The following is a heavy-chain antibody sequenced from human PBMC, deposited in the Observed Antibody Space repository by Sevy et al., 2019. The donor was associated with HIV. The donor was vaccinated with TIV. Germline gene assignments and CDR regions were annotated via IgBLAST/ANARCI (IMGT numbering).Heavy chain of an antibody. CDR3: SGENAWGRGYS. CDR1: GGSITSLY. J-gene: IGHJ4*02. CDR2: IYYNGHI. Sequence: SETLSLTCTVSGGSITSLYWNWIRQPPGKGLEWIANIYYNGHINYNPSLKSRVTLSLDTSKNQFSLRLSSVTAADMAMYYCSGENAWGRGYSWGQGTLVTVSS. V-gene: IGHV4-59*08. D-gene: IGHD1-26*01.